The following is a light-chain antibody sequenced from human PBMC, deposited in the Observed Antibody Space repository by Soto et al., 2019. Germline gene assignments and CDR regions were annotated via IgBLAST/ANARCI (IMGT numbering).Light chain of an antibody. CDR3: QQSGSSPLVT. CDR2: GAS. Sequence: EIVLTQSPGTLSLSPGERATLSCRASQSVSSSYLAWYQQKPGQAPRLLIYGASSRATGIPDRFSGSGSGTDFTLTISRLEPVDFAVYYCQQSGSSPLVTFGQGTRLEIK. J-gene: IGKJ5*01. CDR1: QSVSSSY. V-gene: IGKV3-20*01.